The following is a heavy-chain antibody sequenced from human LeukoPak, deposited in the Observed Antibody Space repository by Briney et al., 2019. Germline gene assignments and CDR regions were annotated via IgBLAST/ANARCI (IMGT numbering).Heavy chain of an antibody. CDR2: ISVRSNYI. CDR3: VRLRRNSDTSGFYYYYDF. CDR1: GYTFSSYS. J-gene: IGHJ4*02. D-gene: IGHD3-22*01. Sequence: GGSLRLSCLASGYTFSSYSINWVRQAPGKGLEWISSISVRSNYIYYADSVRGRFRISRDDARDSLYLQMNSLRAEDTAVYYCVRLRRNSDTSGFYYYYDFWGQGTLVTVSS. V-gene: IGHV3-21*01.